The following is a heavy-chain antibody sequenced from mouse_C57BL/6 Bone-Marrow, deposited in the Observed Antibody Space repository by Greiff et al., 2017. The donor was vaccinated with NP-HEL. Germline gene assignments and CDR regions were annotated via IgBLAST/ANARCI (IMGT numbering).Heavy chain of an antibody. J-gene: IGHJ1*03. Sequence: QVTLKVSGAELVRPGASVKLSCKASGYTFTDYYINWVKQRPGQGLEWIARIYPGSGNTYYNEKFKGKATLTAEKSSSTAYMQLSSLTSEDSAVYFCARGTTVVARYFDVWGTGTTVTVSS. D-gene: IGHD1-1*01. CDR2: IYPGSGNT. V-gene: IGHV1-76*01. CDR1: GYTFTDYY. CDR3: ARGTTVVARYFDV.